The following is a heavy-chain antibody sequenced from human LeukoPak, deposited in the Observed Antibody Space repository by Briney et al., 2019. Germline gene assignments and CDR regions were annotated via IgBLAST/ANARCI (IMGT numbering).Heavy chain of an antibody. CDR3: ARGGKATVVTM. Sequence: SETLSLTRTVSGGSLNSYYWSCLRQPAAKGREWIGRHYSGGSTNYNPLLKSRVSMSVDTSKNQFSLKLTAVTAADTAVYYCARGGKATVVTMWGQGILVTVSS. CDR2: HYSGGST. D-gene: IGHD4-23*01. J-gene: IGHJ4*02. V-gene: IGHV4-4*07. CDR1: GGSLNSYY.